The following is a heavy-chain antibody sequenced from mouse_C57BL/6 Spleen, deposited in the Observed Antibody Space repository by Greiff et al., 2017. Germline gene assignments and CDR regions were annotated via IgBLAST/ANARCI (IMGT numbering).Heavy chain of an antibody. Sequence: QVHVKQSGPELVKPGASVKISCKASGYAFSSSWMNWVKQRPGKGLEWIGRIYPGDGDTNYNGKFKGKATLTADKSSSTAYMQLSSLTSEDSAVCFCARKDYGSSYGYFDYWGQGTTLTVSS. J-gene: IGHJ2*01. CDR3: ARKDYGSSYGYFDY. CDR1: GYAFSSSW. D-gene: IGHD1-1*01. CDR2: IYPGDGDT. V-gene: IGHV1-82*01.